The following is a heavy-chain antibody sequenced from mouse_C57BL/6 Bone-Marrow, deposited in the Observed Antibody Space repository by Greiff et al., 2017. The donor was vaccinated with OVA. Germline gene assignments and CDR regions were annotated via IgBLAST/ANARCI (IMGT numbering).Heavy chain of an antibody. CDR3: ARGPPRWLLFAMDY. CDR2: ISDGGSYT. D-gene: IGHD2-3*01. Sequence: EVQGVESGGGLVKPGGSLKLSCAASGFTFSSYAMSWVRQTPEKRLEWVATISDGGSYTYYPDNVKGRFTISRDNAKNNLYLQMSHLKSEDTAMYYCARGPPRWLLFAMDYWGQGTSVTVSS. V-gene: IGHV5-4*01. J-gene: IGHJ4*01. CDR1: GFTFSSYA.